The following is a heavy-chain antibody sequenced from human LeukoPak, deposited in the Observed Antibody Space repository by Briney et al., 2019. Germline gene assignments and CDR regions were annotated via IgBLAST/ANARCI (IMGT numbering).Heavy chain of an antibody. J-gene: IGHJ4*02. D-gene: IGHD3-22*01. CDR3: ARSGFYYDSSGYYPLDY. V-gene: IGHV4-31*03. CDR2: IYYSGST. Sequence: SETLSLTCTVSGGSISSGGYYWSWIRQHPGKGLEWIGYIYYSGSTYYNPSLKSRVTISVDTSQNQFSLKLSSVAAAGTAVYYCARSGFYYDSSGYYPLDYGGQGSLVTV. CDR1: GGSISSGGYY.